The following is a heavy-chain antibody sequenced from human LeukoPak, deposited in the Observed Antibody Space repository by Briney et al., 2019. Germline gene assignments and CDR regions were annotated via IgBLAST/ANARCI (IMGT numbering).Heavy chain of an antibody. CDR1: GYIFTGYY. CDR2: IDPNSDNI. J-gene: IGHJ4*02. Sequence: GASVKVSCTTSGYIFTGYYIHWVRQAPGQGLEWMGWIDPNSDNIRYSETFKDRVAMTRDTSTNTAYMELSWLRSDDTAVYYCARSAYNYGYVYFDHWGQGTLVIVSS. D-gene: IGHD5-18*01. V-gene: IGHV1-2*02. CDR3: ARSAYNYGYVYFDH.